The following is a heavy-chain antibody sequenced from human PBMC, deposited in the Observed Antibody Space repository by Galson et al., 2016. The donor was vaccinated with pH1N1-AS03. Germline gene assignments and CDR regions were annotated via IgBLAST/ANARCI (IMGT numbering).Heavy chain of an antibody. J-gene: IGHJ3*02. CDR1: AFTFSNSW. Sequence: SLRLSCAASAFTFSNSWMSWVRQAPGKGLECVAIIKEDGSDKYYLDSVKGRFTTSRDNAKNSLYLQMNSLRAEDTAVYYCARDGVGNYRVAFDIWGRGTMVTVSS. CDR2: IKEDGSDK. D-gene: IGHD1-7*01. CDR3: ARDGVGNYRVAFDI. V-gene: IGHV3-7*03.